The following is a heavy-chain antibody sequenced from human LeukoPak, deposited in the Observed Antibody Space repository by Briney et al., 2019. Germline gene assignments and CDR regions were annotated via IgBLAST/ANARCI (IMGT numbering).Heavy chain of an antibody. CDR3: ARTPRYSGNYYNAFDI. V-gene: IGHV4-39*01. CDR2: IYYSGST. J-gene: IGHJ3*02. CDR1: GGSISGSGSSYY. Sequence: PSETLSLTCTVSGGSISGSGSSYYWVWIRQPPGKGLEWIGSIYYSGSTYYNPSLKIRVTISVDTSKNQFSLKLSSVTAADTAVYFCARTPRYSGNYYNAFDIWGQGTTVTVSS. D-gene: IGHD1-26*01.